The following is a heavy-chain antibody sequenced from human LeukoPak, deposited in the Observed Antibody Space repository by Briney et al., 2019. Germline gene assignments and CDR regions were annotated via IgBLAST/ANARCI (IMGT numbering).Heavy chain of an antibody. CDR3: AREFRPYGSGSNYFDY. Sequence: GGSLRLSCAASGFTFSSYAMHWVRQAPGKGLEWVAVISYDGSNKYYADSVKGRFTISRDNSKNTLYLPMNSLRAEDTAVYYCAREFRPYGSGSNYFDYWGQGTLVTVSS. CDR1: GFTFSSYA. CDR2: ISYDGSNK. D-gene: IGHD3-10*01. V-gene: IGHV3-30-3*01. J-gene: IGHJ4*02.